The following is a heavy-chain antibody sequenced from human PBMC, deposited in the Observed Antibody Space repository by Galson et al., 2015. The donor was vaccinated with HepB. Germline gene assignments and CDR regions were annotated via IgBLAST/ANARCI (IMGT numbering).Heavy chain of an antibody. CDR3: ARGSLVRDYFDS. CDR2: TYYKSKWDH. J-gene: IGHJ4*02. Sequence: CAISGDSVSTIDVTWNWIRLSPSRGLEWLGRTYYKSKWDHDFALSVKHRIAVTPDTSKNQFSLQLNSVTPDDTAVYFCARGSLVRDYFDSWGPGTLVTVSS. CDR1: GDSVSTIDVT. V-gene: IGHV6-1*01. D-gene: IGHD2-8*02.